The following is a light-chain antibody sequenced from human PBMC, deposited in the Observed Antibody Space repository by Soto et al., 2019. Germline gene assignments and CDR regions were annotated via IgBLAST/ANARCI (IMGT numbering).Light chain of an antibody. CDR2: GAS. CDR1: QSVSSNY. J-gene: IGKJ4*01. CDR3: QQYEGPPLN. Sequence: EIVLTQSPGTLSLSPGERATFSCRASQSVSSNYLVWFQQKPGQAPRLLIYGASIRATGIPDRFIGSASGTDFTLTISRLEPEDFAGYYCQQYEGPPLNFGGGTKVEIK. V-gene: IGKV3-20*01.